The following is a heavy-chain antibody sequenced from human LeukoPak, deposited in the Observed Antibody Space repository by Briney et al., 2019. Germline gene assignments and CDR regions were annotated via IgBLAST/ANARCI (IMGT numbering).Heavy chain of an antibody. D-gene: IGHD3-10*01. CDR3: AKGDSMLRGVCAFDY. Sequence: PGGSLRLSCAASGFTFSSYAMSWVRQAPGKGLEWVSGISGSGFSTYYADSAKGRFTISRDNSKNTLYLQMNSLRAEDTAVYYCAKGDSMLRGVCAFDYWGQGTLVTVSS. J-gene: IGHJ4*02. CDR1: GFTFSSYA. V-gene: IGHV3-23*01. CDR2: ISGSGFST.